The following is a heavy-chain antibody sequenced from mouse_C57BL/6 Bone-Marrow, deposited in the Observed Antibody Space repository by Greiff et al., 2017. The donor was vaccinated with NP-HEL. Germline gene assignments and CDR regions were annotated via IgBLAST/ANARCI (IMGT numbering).Heavy chain of an antibody. CDR2: ISDGGSYT. CDR3: ARTAQATSYAMDY. D-gene: IGHD3-2*02. V-gene: IGHV5-4*03. Sequence: EVKLVESGGGLVKPGGSLKLSCAASGFTFSSYAMSWVRQTPEKRLEWVATISDGGSYTYYPDNVKGRFTISRDNAKNNLYLQMSSLKSEDTAMYYCARTAQATSYAMDYWGQGTSVTVSS. J-gene: IGHJ4*01. CDR1: GFTFSSYA.